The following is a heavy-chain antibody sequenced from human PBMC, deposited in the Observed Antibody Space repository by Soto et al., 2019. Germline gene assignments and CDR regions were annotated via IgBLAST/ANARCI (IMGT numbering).Heavy chain of an antibody. CDR1: GFTFSSYA. Sequence: PGGSLRLSFAASGFTFSSYAMCWVRQAPGKGLEWVSTISDSSGSTYHADSVKGRFTISRDNSKNTLYLQWSSLKASDTAMYYCARRRVATSGGFDYWGQGTLVTVSS. D-gene: IGHD5-12*01. CDR3: ARRRVATSGGFDY. CDR2: ISDSSGST. V-gene: IGHV3-23*01. J-gene: IGHJ4*02.